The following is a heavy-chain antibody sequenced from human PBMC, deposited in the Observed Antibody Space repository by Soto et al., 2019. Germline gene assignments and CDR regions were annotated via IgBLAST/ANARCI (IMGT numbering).Heavy chain of an antibody. Sequence: EVQLLESGGGLVQPGGSLRLSCAASGFTFSSYAMSWVRQAPGKGLEWVSAISGSGGSTYYADSVKGRFTISRDNSKNPLYLQMNSLSAEDTAVYYCAAGRYCSGGSCYSAWYFDLWGRGTLVTVSS. CDR3: AAGRYCSGGSCYSAWYFDL. D-gene: IGHD2-15*01. V-gene: IGHV3-23*01. CDR2: ISGSGGST. J-gene: IGHJ2*01. CDR1: GFTFSSYA.